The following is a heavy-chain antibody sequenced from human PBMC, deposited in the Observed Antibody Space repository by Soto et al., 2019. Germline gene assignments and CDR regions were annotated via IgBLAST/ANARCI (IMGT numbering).Heavy chain of an antibody. CDR2: ISGSSSDI. Sequence: PGGSLRLSCAASGFTFSSYSMNWVRQAPGKGLEWVSYISGSSSDIYYADSVKGRFTMSRDNAKNTVSLQMNSLRVDDTAVYYCARDTNGLSYWGQGTLVTVSS. CDR1: GFTFSSYS. J-gene: IGHJ4*02. D-gene: IGHD2-8*01. V-gene: IGHV3-21*05. CDR3: ARDTNGLSY.